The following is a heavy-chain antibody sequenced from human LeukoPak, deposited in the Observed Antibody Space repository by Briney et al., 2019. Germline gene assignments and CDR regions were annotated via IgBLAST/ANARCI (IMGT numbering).Heavy chain of an antibody. CDR2: INEDGSAQ. CDR3: ASDSFSISSQSTVNFGY. D-gene: IGHD6-6*01. V-gene: IGHV3-7*01. Sequence: GGSLRLSCASSEFTFTNFWMSWVRQAPGKGLEWVANINEDGSAQYYVDSVKGRFTISRDNAKKSLYLQMDSLRVDDTALYYCASDSFSISSQSTVNFGYWDQGTLVTVSS. J-gene: IGHJ4*02. CDR1: EFTFTNFW.